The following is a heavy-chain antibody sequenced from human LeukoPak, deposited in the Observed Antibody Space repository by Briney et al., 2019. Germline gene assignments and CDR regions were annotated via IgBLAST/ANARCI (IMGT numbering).Heavy chain of an antibody. CDR1: GFTFSSYA. V-gene: IGHV3-64*01. CDR3: ARDVTD. CDR2: ISSNGGST. Sequence: GGSLRLSCAASGFTFSSYAMHWVRQAPGKGLEYVSAISSNGGSTYYANSVKGRFTISRDNSKNTLYLQMGSLRAEDMAVYYCARDVTDWGQGTLVTVSS. D-gene: IGHD2-21*02. J-gene: IGHJ4*02.